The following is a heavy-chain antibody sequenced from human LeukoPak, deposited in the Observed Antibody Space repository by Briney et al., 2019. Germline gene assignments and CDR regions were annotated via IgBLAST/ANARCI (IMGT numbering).Heavy chain of an antibody. J-gene: IGHJ4*02. D-gene: IGHD1-1*01. V-gene: IGHV4-34*01. CDR1: GGSFSGYY. CDR2: INHSGST. Sequence: SETLSLTCAVYGGSFSGYYWSWIRQPPGKGLEWIGEINHSGSTNYNPSLKSRVTISVDTSKNQFSLKLSAVTAADTAVYYCARARGTIQPYFDYWGQGTLVTVPS. CDR3: ARARGTIQPYFDY.